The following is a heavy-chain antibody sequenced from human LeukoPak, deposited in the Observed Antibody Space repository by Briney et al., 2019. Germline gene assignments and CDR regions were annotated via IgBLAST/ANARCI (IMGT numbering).Heavy chain of an antibody. CDR2: LYSGGDT. J-gene: IGHJ4*02. D-gene: IGHD6-6*01. V-gene: IGHV3-53*01. CDR1: GFTVGSNY. CDR3: ARSIIAARYGVINY. Sequence: PGGSLRLSCAASGFTVGSNYMTWVRQAPGKGLEWVSVLYSGGDTYYADSVKGRFTISRDNSKNTLYLQMNSLRADDTAVYYCARSIIAARYGVINYWGQGTLVTVSS.